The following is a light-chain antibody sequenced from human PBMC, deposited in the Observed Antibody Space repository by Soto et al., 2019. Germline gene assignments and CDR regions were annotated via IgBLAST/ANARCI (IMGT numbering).Light chain of an antibody. Sequence: QSALTQPASVSGSPGQSITISCTGTSSDVGSYNLVSWYQQHSGKAPKLMIYEGSKRLSGVSNRFSGSKSGNTASLPSSGLHAEDEADYYCCSFAGLNALLFGGGTKLTVL. CDR1: SSDVGSYNL. J-gene: IGLJ2*01. CDR3: CSFAGLNALL. CDR2: EGS. V-gene: IGLV2-23*01.